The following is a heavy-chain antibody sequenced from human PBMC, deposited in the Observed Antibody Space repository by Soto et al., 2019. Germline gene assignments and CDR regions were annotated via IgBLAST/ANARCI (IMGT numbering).Heavy chain of an antibody. J-gene: IGHJ4*02. V-gene: IGHV1-8*01. CDR2: MNPNSGNT. Sequence: ASVKVSCKASGYTLTSYDINWVRQATGQGLEWMGWMNPNSGNTGYAQKFQGRVTMTRNTSISTAYMGLSSLRSEDTAVYYCARGITIFGVVPGWGQGTLVTVSS. D-gene: IGHD3-3*01. CDR3: ARGITIFGVVPG. CDR1: GYTLTSYD.